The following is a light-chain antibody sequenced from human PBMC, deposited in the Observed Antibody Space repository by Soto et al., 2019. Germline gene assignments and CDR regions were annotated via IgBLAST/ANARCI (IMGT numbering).Light chain of an antibody. CDR2: EDT. V-gene: IGLV2-23*01. CDR1: GSVVGSYNL. CDR3: CSYADSSRTLV. J-gene: IGLJ2*01. Sequence: QSVLTQSASVSGSPGQSITISCTGTGSVVGSYNLVSWYQQVPGKAPKLMVYEDTKRPSGGSNRFSGSKSGNSASLTISGLQAEDEADYYCCSYADSSRTLVFGGGTKLTVL.